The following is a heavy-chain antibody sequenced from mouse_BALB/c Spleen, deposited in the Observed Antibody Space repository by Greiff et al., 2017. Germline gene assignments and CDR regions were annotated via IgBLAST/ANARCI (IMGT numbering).Heavy chain of an antibody. Sequence: EVQLVESGPGLVKPSQSLSLTCTVTGYSITSDYAWNWIRQFPGNKLEWMGYISYSGSTSYNPSLKSRISITRDTSKNQFFLQLNSVTTEDTATYYCARSSLYYGSSYDWFAYWGQGTLVTVSA. CDR2: ISYSGST. CDR1: GYSITSDYA. J-gene: IGHJ3*01. D-gene: IGHD1-1*01. V-gene: IGHV3-2*02. CDR3: ARSSLYYGSSYDWFAY.